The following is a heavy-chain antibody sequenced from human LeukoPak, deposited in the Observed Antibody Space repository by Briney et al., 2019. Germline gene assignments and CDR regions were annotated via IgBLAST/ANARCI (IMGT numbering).Heavy chain of an antibody. CDR2: INPNSGGT. D-gene: IGHD2-15*01. CDR1: GDTFTGYY. Sequence: GASVKVSCKASGDTFTGYYMHWVRQAPGQGLEWMGWINPNSGGTNYAQKFQGRVTMTRDTSISTAYMEPSRLRSDDTAVYYCARDCSGGTCYSAKPVEGVDNWGQGTLVTASS. CDR3: ARDCSGGTCYSAKPVEGVDN. V-gene: IGHV1-2*02. J-gene: IGHJ4*02.